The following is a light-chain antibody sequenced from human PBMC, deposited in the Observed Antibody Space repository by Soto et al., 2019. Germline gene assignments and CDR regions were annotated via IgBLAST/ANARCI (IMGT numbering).Light chain of an antibody. CDR1: QSVSSSF. J-gene: IGKJ1*01. CDR3: QQYDSSPWT. Sequence: EIALTQSPGTLSLSPGERATLSCRASQSVSSSFLAWYQQKPGQAPRLLIYGASSRATGIPDRFSGSGSGTDFILTISRLEPEDFAVYYCQQYDSSPWTFGQGTKVEIK. V-gene: IGKV3-20*01. CDR2: GAS.